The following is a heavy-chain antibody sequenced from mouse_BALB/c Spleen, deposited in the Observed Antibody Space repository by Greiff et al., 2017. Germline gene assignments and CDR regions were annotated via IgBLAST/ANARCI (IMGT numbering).Heavy chain of an antibody. CDR3: NEGIDGNYVGFAY. CDR1: GFNIKDYY. CDR2: IDPENGDT. Sequence: EVMLVESGAELVRSGASVKLSCTASGFNIKDYYMHWVKQRPEQGLEWIGWIDPENGDTEYAPKFQGKATMTADTSSNTAYLQLSSLTSEDTAVYYCNEGIDGNYVGFAYWGQGTLVTVSA. J-gene: IGHJ3*01. V-gene: IGHV14-4*02. D-gene: IGHD2-1*01.